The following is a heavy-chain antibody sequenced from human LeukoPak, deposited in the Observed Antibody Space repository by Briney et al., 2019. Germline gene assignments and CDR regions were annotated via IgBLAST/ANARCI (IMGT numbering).Heavy chain of an antibody. Sequence: GESLKISCKASGYTFTGYYMHWVRQAPGQGLEWMGWINPNSGGTNYAQKFQGRVTMTRDTSISTAYMELSRLRSDDTAVYYCAALEGLPFPPWGQGTLVTVSS. J-gene: IGHJ5*02. CDR3: AALEGLPFPP. CDR2: INPNSGGT. D-gene: IGHD1-1*01. CDR1: GYTFTGYY. V-gene: IGHV1-2*02.